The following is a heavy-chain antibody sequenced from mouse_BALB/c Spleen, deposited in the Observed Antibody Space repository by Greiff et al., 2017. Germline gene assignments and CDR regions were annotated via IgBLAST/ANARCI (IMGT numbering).Heavy chain of an antibody. V-gene: IGHV1-77*01. J-gene: IGHJ4*01. CDR3: ARSTTAT. CDR2: IYPGSGST. Sequence: QVQLKESGPELVKPGASVKMSCKASGYTFTDYVISWVKQRTGQGLEWIGEIYPGSGSTYYNEKFKGKATLTADKSSNTAYMQLSSLTSEESAVYVCARSTTATWGQGTSVTVSA. CDR1: GYTFTDYV. D-gene: IGHD1-2*01.